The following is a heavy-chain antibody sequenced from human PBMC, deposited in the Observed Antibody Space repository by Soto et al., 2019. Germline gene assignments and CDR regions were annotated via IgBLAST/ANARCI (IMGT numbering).Heavy chain of an antibody. CDR2: ISAYDGKT. CDR1: GYTFNTYG. V-gene: IGHV1-18*01. Sequence: ASVKVSCKTSGYTFNTYGINWVRQAPGQGLELMGWISAYDGKTTYAEKFQGRVTMTTDTSTSTAYMELRSLRSDDTAIYYCTRDPHEFWTSYWFDPWGQGTPVTVSS. J-gene: IGHJ5*02. D-gene: IGHD3-3*01. CDR3: TRDPHEFWTSYWFDP.